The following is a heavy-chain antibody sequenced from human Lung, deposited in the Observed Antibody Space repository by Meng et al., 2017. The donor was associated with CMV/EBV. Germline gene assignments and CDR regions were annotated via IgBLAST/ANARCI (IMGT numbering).Heavy chain of an antibody. CDR1: GGSISSGGYY. Sequence: SETLSLXXTVSGGSISSGGYYWSWIRQHPGKGLEWIGYIYYSGSTYYNPSLKSRVTISVDTSKNQFSLKLSSVTAADTAVYYCARGGEPYCGGDCSPGYFQHWGQGTXVTVSS. J-gene: IGHJ1*01. V-gene: IGHV4-31*03. D-gene: IGHD2-21*01. CDR2: IYYSGST. CDR3: ARGGEPYCGGDCSPGYFQH.